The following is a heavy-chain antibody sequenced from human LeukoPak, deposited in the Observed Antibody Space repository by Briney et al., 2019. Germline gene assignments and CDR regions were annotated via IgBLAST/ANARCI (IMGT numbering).Heavy chain of an antibody. V-gene: IGHV3-23*01. Sequence: PGGSLRLSCAASGFTFSSCAMSWVRQAPGKGLEWVSAISGSGGSTYYADSVKGRFTISRDNSKNTLYLQMNSLRAEDTAVYYCAKDPGALYDSSGYYGYWGQGTLVTVSS. CDR1: GFTFSSCA. D-gene: IGHD3-22*01. J-gene: IGHJ4*02. CDR2: ISGSGGST. CDR3: AKDPGALYDSSGYYGY.